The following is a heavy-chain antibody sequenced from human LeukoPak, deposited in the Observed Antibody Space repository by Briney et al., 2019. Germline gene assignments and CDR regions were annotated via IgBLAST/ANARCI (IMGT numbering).Heavy chain of an antibody. CDR3: ARADIVVVPAAPFDY. J-gene: IGHJ4*02. CDR2: LWYDGSNK. V-gene: IGHV3-33*01. CDR1: GFTFSSYG. Sequence: GRSLRLSCAASGFTFSSYGMHWVRQAPGKGLEWVAVLWYDGSNKYYADSVKGRFTISRDNSKNTLYLQMNSLRAEDTAVYYCARADIVVVPAAPFDYWGQGTLVTVSS. D-gene: IGHD2-2*01.